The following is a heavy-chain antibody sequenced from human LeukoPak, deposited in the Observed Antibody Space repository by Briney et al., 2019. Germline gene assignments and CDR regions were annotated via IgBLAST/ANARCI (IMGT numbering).Heavy chain of an antibody. CDR1: GGSISNYY. Sequence: SETLSLTCTVSGGSISNYYWSWIRQPPGKGLEWIGYISYSGSTNYNPSLKSRVAISVDTSKNQFSLKLRSVTAADTAVYYCARYTAMVAFHAHGFDIWGKGTMVTVS. CDR3: ARYTAMVAFHAHGFDI. CDR2: ISYSGST. V-gene: IGHV4-59*01. J-gene: IGHJ3*02. D-gene: IGHD5-18*01.